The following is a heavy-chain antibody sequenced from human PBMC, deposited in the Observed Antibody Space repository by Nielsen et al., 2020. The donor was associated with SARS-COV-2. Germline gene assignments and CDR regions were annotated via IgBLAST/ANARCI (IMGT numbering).Heavy chain of an antibody. J-gene: IGHJ5*02. CDR2: MNPNSGNT. V-gene: IGHV1-8*01. CDR3: ARLYSYGWGRRFDP. Sequence: ASVKVSCKASGYTFTSYVINWVRQATGQGLEWMGWMNPNSGNTGYAQKFQGRVTMTRNTSISTAYMELISLRSEDTAVYYCARLYSYGWGRRFDPWGQGTLVTVSS. D-gene: IGHD5-18*01. CDR1: GYTFTSYV.